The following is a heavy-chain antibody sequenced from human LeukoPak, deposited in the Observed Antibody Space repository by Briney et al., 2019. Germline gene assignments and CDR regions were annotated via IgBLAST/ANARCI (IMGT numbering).Heavy chain of an antibody. CDR2: ISGSGGNT. V-gene: IGHV3-23*01. CDR1: GFTFSSYA. Sequence: GGSLRLSCAASGFTFSSYAMSWVRQAPGKGLEWVSAISGSGGNTYYADSVKGRFTISRDNSKNTLYLQMNSLRAEDTAVYYCAKDKYTWGDNGDPLDFWGQGTLVSVSS. CDR3: AKDKYTWGDNGDPLDF. D-gene: IGHD4-17*01. J-gene: IGHJ4*02.